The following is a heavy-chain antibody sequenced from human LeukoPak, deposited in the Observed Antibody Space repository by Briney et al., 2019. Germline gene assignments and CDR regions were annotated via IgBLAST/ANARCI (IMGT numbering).Heavy chain of an antibody. V-gene: IGHV3-23*01. Sequence: PGGSLRLSCAASGFTFSTYAMNWVRQAPGKGLEWVSTIINSGGSTYYADSVKGRFTISRDNSKNTLYLQMNSLRAEDTAVYYCAKDIYGDYQVLDYWGQGTLVTVSS. CDR3: AKDIYGDYQVLDY. J-gene: IGHJ4*02. D-gene: IGHD4-17*01. CDR2: IINSGGST. CDR1: GFTFSTYA.